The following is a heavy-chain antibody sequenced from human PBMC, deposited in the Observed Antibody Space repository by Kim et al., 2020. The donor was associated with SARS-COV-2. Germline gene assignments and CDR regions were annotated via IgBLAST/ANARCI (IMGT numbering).Heavy chain of an antibody. V-gene: IGHV1-46*01. CDR3: ARKYYDRSGYRFDY. J-gene: IGHJ4*02. CDR1: GYTFTPYY. CDR2: INPSDGTT. D-gene: IGHD3-22*01. Sequence: ASVKVSCKASGYTFTPYYMHWVRQAPGQGLEWMGIINPSDGTTFYAQKFKGRVTMTRDTSTSTAYMELSSLRSEDTAVYYCARKYYDRSGYRFDYWGQGTLVTVSS.